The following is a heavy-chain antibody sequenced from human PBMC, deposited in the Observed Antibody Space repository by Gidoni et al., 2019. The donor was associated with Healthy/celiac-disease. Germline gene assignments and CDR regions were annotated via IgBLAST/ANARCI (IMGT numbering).Heavy chain of an antibody. J-gene: IGHJ6*02. V-gene: IGHV1-69*02. CDR2: IIPILGIA. CDR3: ASMVRGVIYYYYYGMDV. CDR1: GGTFRSYT. D-gene: IGHD3-10*01. Sequence: QVQLVQSGAEVKKPGSSVQVSCKASGGTFRSYTISWVRQAPGQGLEWMGRIIPILGIANYAQKFQGRVTVTADKSTSTAYMELSSLRSEDTAVYYCASMVRGVIYYYYYGMDVWGQGTTVTVSS.